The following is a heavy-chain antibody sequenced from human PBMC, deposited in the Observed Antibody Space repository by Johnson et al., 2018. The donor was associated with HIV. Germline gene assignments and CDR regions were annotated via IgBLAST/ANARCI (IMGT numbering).Heavy chain of an antibody. J-gene: IGHJ3*02. CDR3: ARVGGIAVAPNDAFDI. CDR1: GFSFSSYW. V-gene: IGHV3-7*02. Sequence: EQLVESGGGVVRPGGSLRLSCAASGFSFSSYWMSWVRQAPGKGLEWVANIKQDGSEKFYVDSMKGRFTTSRDNAKNSLYLQMNSLRAEDTAVYYCARVGGIAVAPNDAFDIWGQGTMVTVSS. D-gene: IGHD6-19*01. CDR2: IKQDGSEK.